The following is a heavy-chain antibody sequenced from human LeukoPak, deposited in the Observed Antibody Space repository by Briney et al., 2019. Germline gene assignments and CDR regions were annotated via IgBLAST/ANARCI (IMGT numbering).Heavy chain of an antibody. V-gene: IGHV1-2*02. CDR1: GYTFTGYY. D-gene: IGHD6-13*01. Sequence: GASVKVSCKASGYTFTGYYMHWVRQAPGQGLEWMGWINPNSGGTNYAQKFQGRVTMTRDTSTSTAYMELSSLRSEDTAVYYCARGRPTTSIAAAGVNWFDPWGQGTLVTVSS. CDR3: ARGRPTTSIAAAGVNWFDP. J-gene: IGHJ5*02. CDR2: INPNSGGT.